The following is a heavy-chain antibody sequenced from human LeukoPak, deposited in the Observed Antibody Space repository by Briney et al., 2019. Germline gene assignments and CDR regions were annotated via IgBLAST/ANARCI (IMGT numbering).Heavy chain of an antibody. CDR3: AKDRETTASGTFDF. V-gene: IGHV3-30*18. CDR2: ISDDGRNK. Sequence: GGSLRLSCAASGFTFGTYNMNWVRQAPGKGLEWVAVISDDGRNKNYADSVKGRFTISRDSSNNTLYLQMNSLRAEDTGVYFCAKDRETTASGTFDFRGQGTLVTVSS. D-gene: IGHD6-13*01. CDR1: GFTFGTYN. J-gene: IGHJ4*02.